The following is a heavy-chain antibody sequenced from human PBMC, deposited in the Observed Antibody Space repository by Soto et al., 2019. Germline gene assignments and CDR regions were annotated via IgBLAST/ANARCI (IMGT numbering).Heavy chain of an antibody. CDR1: GGSIGSSSSY. Sequence: QLQLQESGPGLVKPSETLSLTCTVSGGSIGSSSSYWGWIRQPPGKGLEWIGSIYKSGSSFYNPSRRGRVTISVDTSQNQFSLRLSSVTAADTAVYDCGRQTKDYYESSGYFVNWGQGTLVTVSS. D-gene: IGHD3-22*01. V-gene: IGHV4-39*01. CDR3: GRQTKDYYESSGYFVN. CDR2: IYKSGSS. J-gene: IGHJ4*02.